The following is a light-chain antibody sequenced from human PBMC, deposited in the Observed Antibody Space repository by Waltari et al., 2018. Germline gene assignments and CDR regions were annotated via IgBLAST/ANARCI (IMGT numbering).Light chain of an antibody. J-gene: IGKJ4*01. CDR1: QSVGTY. CDR3: QQRRNWPLT. Sequence: EIVLTQSPGILSFAPGEGATPPCRASQSVGTYFAWYQQRPGQSPRRLIYDASYRATGIPARLSGSGSETDFTLPISSLQPEDFAVYYCQQRRNWPLTFGGGTRVQI. V-gene: IGKV3-11*01. CDR2: DAS.